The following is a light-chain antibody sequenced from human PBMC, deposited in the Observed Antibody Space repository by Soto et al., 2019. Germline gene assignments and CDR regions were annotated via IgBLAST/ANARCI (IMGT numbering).Light chain of an antibody. CDR3: SSYAGSKNYV. CDR1: SIDVGGYNY. V-gene: IGLV2-8*01. CDR2: EVS. Sequence: ALTQPPSASGSPGQSVTISCTLTSIDVGGYNYVAWYQQHPGKAPKLMIYEVSKRPSGVPDRFSGSKSGNTASLTVSGLQADDEADYYCSSYAGSKNYVFGTGTKVTVL. J-gene: IGLJ1*01.